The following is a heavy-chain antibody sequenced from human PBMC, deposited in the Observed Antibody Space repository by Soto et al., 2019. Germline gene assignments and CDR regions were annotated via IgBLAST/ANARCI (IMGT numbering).Heavy chain of an antibody. D-gene: IGHD1-26*01. J-gene: IGHJ3*02. V-gene: IGHV3-66*01. CDR2: LYSGGGGTT. Sequence: EVQVVESGGGLVQPGGSLRLSCVASGFTVSSNYMTWVRQAPGKGLEWVSVLYSGGGGTTFYADSVKGRFTISRDNSKNTLYLEMNSLRAEHTAVYYCTREFRTSGSRDAFDIWGQGTMVTVSS. CDR1: GFTVSSNY. CDR3: TREFRTSGSRDAFDI.